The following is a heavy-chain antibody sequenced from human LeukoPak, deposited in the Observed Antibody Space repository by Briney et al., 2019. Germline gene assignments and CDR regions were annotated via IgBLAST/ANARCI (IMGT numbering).Heavy chain of an antibody. V-gene: IGHV3-23*01. CDR2: ISGSGGST. CDR1: GFTFSSYA. J-gene: IGHJ4*02. D-gene: IGHD6-6*01. Sequence: PGGSLRLSCAASGFTFSSYAMSWVRQAPGKGLEWVSAISGSGGSTYYADSVKGRFTFSRDNSKNTLHLQMNSLRAEDTAVYYCVRGLDYFDYWGQGTLVTVSS. CDR3: VRGLDYFDY.